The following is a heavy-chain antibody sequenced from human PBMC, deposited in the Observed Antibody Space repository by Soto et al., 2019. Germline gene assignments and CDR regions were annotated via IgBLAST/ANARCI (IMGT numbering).Heavy chain of an antibody. D-gene: IGHD4-17*01. V-gene: IGHV3-23*01. J-gene: IGHJ5*02. CDR2: INGSGGST. Sequence: EVQLLESGGGLVQPGGSLRLSCAASGFTFSSYAMSWVRQAPGKGLEWVSDINGSGGSTYYADSVKGRFTITRDNSKNPLYLHMNSLRAEDTAVYYCAKDAATVTTGVWFDPWGQGTLVIVSS. CDR1: GFTFSSYA. CDR3: AKDAATVTTGVWFDP.